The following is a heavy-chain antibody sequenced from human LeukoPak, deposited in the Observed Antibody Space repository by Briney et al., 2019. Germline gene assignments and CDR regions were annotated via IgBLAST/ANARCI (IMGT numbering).Heavy chain of an antibody. J-gene: IGHJ6*02. D-gene: IGHD6-13*01. V-gene: IGHV1-46*01. CDR3: ARDLGIAAGYGMDV. CDR1: GGTFSSYA. Sequence: ASVKVSCKASGGTFSSYAISWVRQAPGQGLEWMGIINPSGGSTSYAQKFQGRVTMTRDTSTSTVYMELSSLRSEDTAVYYCARDLGIAAGYGMDVWGQGTTVTVSS. CDR2: INPSGGST.